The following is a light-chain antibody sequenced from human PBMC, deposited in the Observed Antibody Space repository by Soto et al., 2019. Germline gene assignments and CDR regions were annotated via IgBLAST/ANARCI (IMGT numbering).Light chain of an antibody. CDR2: EDN. J-gene: IGLJ2*01. V-gene: IGLV3-1*01. CDR3: QAWDSRTVV. Sequence: SYELTQPPSVSVSPGQTASITCSGDKLGDKYACWYQQKPSQSPVLVIYEDNKRPSGIPERFSGSNSGNTATLTISGTQAMDEADYYCQAWDSRTVVFGGGTKLTVL. CDR1: KLGDKY.